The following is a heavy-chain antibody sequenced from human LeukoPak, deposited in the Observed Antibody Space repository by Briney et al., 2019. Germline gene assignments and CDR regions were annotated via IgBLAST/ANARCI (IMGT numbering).Heavy chain of an antibody. CDR2: INPNSGGT. CDR1: GYTFTSYY. Sequence: ASVKVSCKASGYTFTSYYMHWVRQAPGQGLEWMGWINPNSGGTNYAQKFQGRVTMTRDTSISTAYMELSRLRSDDTAVYYCARANQWELLPTDYWGQGTLVTVSS. J-gene: IGHJ4*02. D-gene: IGHD1-26*01. V-gene: IGHV1-2*02. CDR3: ARANQWELLPTDY.